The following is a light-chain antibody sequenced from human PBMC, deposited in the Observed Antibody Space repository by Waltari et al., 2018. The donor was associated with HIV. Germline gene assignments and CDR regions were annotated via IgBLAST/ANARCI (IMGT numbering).Light chain of an antibody. J-gene: IGKJ2*01. V-gene: IGKV1-39*01. CDR3: RQTYELPYP. Sequence: DIQMTQSPVSLSASVSDSITIPCRASRDIGFNVNWYQFRPGVAPRLLIAAASKLQGGVPSRYSGSGVGTRFSLTINGSQADDYAHYCCRQTYELPYPLGQGT. CDR1: RDIGFN. CDR2: AAS.